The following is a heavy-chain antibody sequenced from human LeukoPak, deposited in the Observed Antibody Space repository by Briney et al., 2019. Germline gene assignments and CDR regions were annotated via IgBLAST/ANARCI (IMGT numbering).Heavy chain of an antibody. V-gene: IGHV5-51*01. Sequence: GESLKISCKGSGYSFTSYWIGWVRQMPGKGLEWMGIIYPGDSDTGYSPSFQGQVTISADKSISTAYLQWSSLKASDTAMYYCARHRYCSGGSCYPENYYFDYWGQGTLVTVSS. CDR2: IYPGDSDT. CDR3: ARHRYCSGGSCYPENYYFDY. J-gene: IGHJ4*02. D-gene: IGHD2-15*01. CDR1: GYSFTSYW.